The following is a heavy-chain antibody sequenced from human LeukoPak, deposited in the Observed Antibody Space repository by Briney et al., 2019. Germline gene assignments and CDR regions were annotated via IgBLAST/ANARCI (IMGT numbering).Heavy chain of an antibody. CDR2: ISYDGSNK. J-gene: IGHJ4*02. CDR1: GFTFSNYG. Sequence: GRSLRLSCAASGFTFSNYGIHWVRQAPGKGLEWVAIISYDGSNKNYADSVKGRFTISRDDSKNTLYLQMNSLRAEDTAVYYCAKEMATILRYFDYWGQGTLVTVSS. V-gene: IGHV3-30*18. CDR3: AKEMATILRYFDY. D-gene: IGHD5-24*01.